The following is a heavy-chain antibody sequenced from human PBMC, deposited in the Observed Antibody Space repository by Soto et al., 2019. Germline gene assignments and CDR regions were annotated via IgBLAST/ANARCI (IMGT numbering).Heavy chain of an antibody. D-gene: IGHD6-19*01. V-gene: IGHV4-31*03. CDR3: ARDRSSSGMDV. Sequence: SETLSLTCTVSGGSISRGGYYWSWIRQHPGKGLEWIGYIYYSGSTYYNPSLKSRVTISVDTSKNQFSLKLSSVTAADTAVYYCARDRSSSGMDVWGQGTTVTVS. CDR2: IYYSGST. J-gene: IGHJ6*02. CDR1: GGSISRGGYY.